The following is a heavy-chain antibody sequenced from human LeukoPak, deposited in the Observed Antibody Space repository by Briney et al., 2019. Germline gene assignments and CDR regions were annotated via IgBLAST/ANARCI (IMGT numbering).Heavy chain of an antibody. J-gene: IGHJ4*02. CDR1: GGSISSYY. CDR3: ARLGGYSYGYVAY. CDR2: IYYSGST. Sequence: SETLPLTCTVSGGSISSYYWSWIRQPAGKGLEWIGSIYYSGSTYYNPSLKSRVTISVDTSKNQFSLKLSSVTAADTAVYYCARLGGYSYGYVAYWGQGTLVTVSS. D-gene: IGHD5-18*01. V-gene: IGHV4-4*07.